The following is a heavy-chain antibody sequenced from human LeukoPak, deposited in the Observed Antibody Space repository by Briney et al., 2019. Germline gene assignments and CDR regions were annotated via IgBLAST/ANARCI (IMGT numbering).Heavy chain of an antibody. CDR3: AREWELTYYFDY. CDR2: ISGSGGST. D-gene: IGHD1-26*01. CDR1: GFTFSSYA. J-gene: IGHJ4*02. Sequence: GGSLRLSCAASGFTFSSYAMSWVRQAPGKGLEWVSAISGSGGSTYYADSVKGRFTISGDNSKNTVFLQMNSLRADDTAVYYCAREWELTYYFDYWGQGTLVTVSS. V-gene: IGHV3-23*01.